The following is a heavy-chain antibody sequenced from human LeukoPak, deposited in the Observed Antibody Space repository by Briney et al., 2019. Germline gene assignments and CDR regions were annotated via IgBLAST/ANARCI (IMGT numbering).Heavy chain of an antibody. V-gene: IGHV4-39*07. CDR3: ARDYWSGYSKYNWFDP. CDR2: IYYSGST. D-gene: IGHD3-3*01. J-gene: IGHJ5*02. CDR1: GGSISSSSYY. Sequence: KTSETLSLTCTVSGGSISSSSYYWGWIRQPPGKGLEWIGSIYYSGSTYYNPSLKSRVTISVDTSKNQFSLKLSSVTAADTAVYYCARDYWSGYSKYNWFDPWGQGTLVTVSS.